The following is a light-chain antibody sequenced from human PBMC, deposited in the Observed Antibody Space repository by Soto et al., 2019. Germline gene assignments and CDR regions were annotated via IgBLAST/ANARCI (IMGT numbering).Light chain of an antibody. CDR3: QQYDNHPLT. J-gene: IGKJ4*01. CDR1: RTVSLSY. V-gene: IGKV3-20*01. Sequence: EVVYTPRPVTLALAHVETATFAWSASRTVSLSYLAWYQQKPGQAPRLLIYRASNRATGIPDRFSGSGSGIEFTLTISSLQPEDIATYYCQQYDNHPLTFGGGTKVDVK. CDR2: RAS.